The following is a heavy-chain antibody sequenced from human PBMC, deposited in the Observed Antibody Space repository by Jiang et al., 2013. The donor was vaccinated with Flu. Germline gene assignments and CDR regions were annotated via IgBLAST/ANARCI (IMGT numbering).Heavy chain of an antibody. CDR1: GYTFTSYY. J-gene: IGHJ5*02. Sequence: EVKKPGASVKVSCKASGYTFTSYYMHWVRQAPGQGLEWMGIINPSGGSTSYAQKFQGRVTMTRDTSTSTVYMELSSLRSEDTAVYYCARDRNQEVAASYNWFDPWGQGTLVTVSS. V-gene: IGHV1-46*01. D-gene: IGHD2-15*01. CDR2: INPSGGST. CDR3: ARDRNQEVAASYNWFDP.